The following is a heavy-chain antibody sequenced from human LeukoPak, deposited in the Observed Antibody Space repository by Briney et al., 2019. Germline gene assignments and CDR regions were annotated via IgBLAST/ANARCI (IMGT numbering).Heavy chain of an antibody. D-gene: IGHD3-3*01. CDR1: GYTFTSYY. CDR2: INPSGGST. V-gene: IGHV1-46*01. CDR3: ARLSGSTIFGVVTTFDY. J-gene: IGHJ4*02. Sequence: ASVKVSCKASGYTFTSYYMHWVRQAPGQGLEWMGIINPSGGSTSYAQKFQGRVTMTRDTSTSTVYMELSSLRSEDTAVYYCARLSGSTIFGVVTTFDYWGQGTLVTVSS.